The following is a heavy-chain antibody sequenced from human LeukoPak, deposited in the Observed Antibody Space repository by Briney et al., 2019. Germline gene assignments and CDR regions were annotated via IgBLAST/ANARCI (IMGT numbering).Heavy chain of an antibody. CDR2: IYYSGSI. J-gene: IGHJ3*02. CDR1: GYYISSSNW. V-gene: IGHV4-28*05. Sequence: PSDTLSLTCAVSGYYISSSNWWGWIRQPPGKGLEWIGYIYYSGSIYYNPSLKSRVTMSVDTSKNQFSLKLSSVTAVDTAVYYCAMTLGYCSGGSCYEDAFDIWGQGTMVTVSS. CDR3: AMTLGYCSGGSCYEDAFDI. D-gene: IGHD2-15*01.